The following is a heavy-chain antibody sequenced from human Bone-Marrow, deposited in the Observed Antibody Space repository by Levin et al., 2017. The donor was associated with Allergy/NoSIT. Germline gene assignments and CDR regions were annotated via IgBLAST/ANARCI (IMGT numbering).Heavy chain of an antibody. CDR3: AREDSGWFPGGSFDI. CDR1: GFIFSSYA. J-gene: IGHJ3*02. CDR2: ITYDGNNK. D-gene: IGHD6-19*01. Sequence: GGSLRLSCAASGFIFSSYAMHWVRQAPGKGLEWLSVITYDGNNKYHADSVKGRFTISRDDSKSTLYLQMNSLRSDDSAVYYCAREDSGWFPGGSFDIWGQGTMVTVTS. V-gene: IGHV3-30*04.